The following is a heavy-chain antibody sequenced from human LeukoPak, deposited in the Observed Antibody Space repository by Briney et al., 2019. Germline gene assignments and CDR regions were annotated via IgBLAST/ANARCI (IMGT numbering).Heavy chain of an antibody. CDR3: ARHTLVAPSSFDY. CDR1: GGSMRNSY. V-gene: IGHV4-59*08. Sequence: PSETLSLTCTVSGGSMRNSYWSWIRQPPGKGLEWIGYIYYSGSTIYNPSLKSRVSISVDASKNQFSLKLTSVTAADTAVYYCARHTLVAPSSFDYWGQGTLVTVSS. J-gene: IGHJ4*02. CDR2: IYYSGST. D-gene: IGHD2-15*01.